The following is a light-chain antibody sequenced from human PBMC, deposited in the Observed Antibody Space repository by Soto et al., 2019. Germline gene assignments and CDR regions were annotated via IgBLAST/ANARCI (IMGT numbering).Light chain of an antibody. Sequence: IQLTQSPSSRSASVGERVTITCRASQVISTYLAWYHQKPGKAPKLLIHAASTLQSGVPSRFSGSGSGTDFTLTISRLQPEDFGTYYCQQLNSYPRTFGPGTNVDIK. J-gene: IGKJ3*01. CDR1: QVISTY. V-gene: IGKV1-9*01. CDR2: AAS. CDR3: QQLNSYPRT.